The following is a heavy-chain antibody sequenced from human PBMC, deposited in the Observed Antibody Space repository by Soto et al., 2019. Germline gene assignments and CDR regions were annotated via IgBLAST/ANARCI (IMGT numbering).Heavy chain of an antibody. CDR1: GYTFTSYY. CDR2: IKPSGGST. D-gene: IGHD6-6*01. Sequence: VASVKVSCKASGYTFTSYYMHWVRQAPGQGLEWMGIIKPSGGSTSYAQKFQGRVTMTRDTSTSTVYMELSSLRSEDTAVYYCARDSSSSSATPYYYYYYMDVWGKGTTVTVSS. J-gene: IGHJ6*03. CDR3: ARDSSSSSATPYYYYYYMDV. V-gene: IGHV1-46*03.